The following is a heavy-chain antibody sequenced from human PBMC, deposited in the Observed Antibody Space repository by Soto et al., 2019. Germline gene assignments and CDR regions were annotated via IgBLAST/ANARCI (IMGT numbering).Heavy chain of an antibody. CDR3: ARGGRCMFGYYYYGIDV. D-gene: IGHD3-10*02. V-gene: IGHV3-30-3*01. Sequence: GGSLRLSCAASGFTFSSYAMHWVRQAPGKGLEWVAVISYDGSNKYYADSVKGRFTISRDNSKNTLYLQMNSLRAEDTAVYYCARGGRCMFGYYYYGIDVWGQGTTVTVSS. CDR1: GFTFSSYA. J-gene: IGHJ6*02. CDR2: ISYDGSNK.